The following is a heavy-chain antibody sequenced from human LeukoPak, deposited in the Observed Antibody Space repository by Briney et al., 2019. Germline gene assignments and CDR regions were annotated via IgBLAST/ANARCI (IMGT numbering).Heavy chain of an antibody. CDR2: ISGSGGST. Sequence: PGGSLRLSCAASGFTFSSYAMSWLRQAPGKGLEWVSAISGSGGSTYYTNSVKGRFTISRDNSKNTLYLQMNSLRAEDTALYYCAKVILTGYFRPPFDYWGQGTLVTVSS. V-gene: IGHV3-23*01. CDR3: AKVILTGYFRPPFDY. CDR1: GFTFSSYA. J-gene: IGHJ4*02. D-gene: IGHD3-9*01.